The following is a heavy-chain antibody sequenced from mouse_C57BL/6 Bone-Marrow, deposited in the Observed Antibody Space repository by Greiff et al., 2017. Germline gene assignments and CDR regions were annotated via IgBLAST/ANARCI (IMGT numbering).Heavy chain of an antibody. Sequence: VQLQQPGAELVKPGASVKLSCKASGYTFTNYWMHWVKQRPGQGLEWIGMMHPNGGSPDYNEKFKSEATLSVDKSSRTAYMELSSLTSEDSAVYYCARSYDYDDYTMDYWGQGTSVTVPS. CDR2: MHPNGGSP. CDR1: GYTFTNYW. V-gene: IGHV1-64*01. J-gene: IGHJ4*01. CDR3: ARSYDYDDYTMDY. D-gene: IGHD2-4*01.